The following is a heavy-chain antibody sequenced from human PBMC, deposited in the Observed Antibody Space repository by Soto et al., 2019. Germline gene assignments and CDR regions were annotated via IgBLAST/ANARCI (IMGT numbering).Heavy chain of an antibody. CDR2: INHSGIT. Sequence: PSEPLSLTCTVSGGSFSGYFWTWIRQPPGKGLEWLAEINHSGITNYNPSVESRVSMSVDTSKNQFSLRLYSVTAADTAVYYCVRGPYNYNSRYFDYWGQGTLVTVSS. CDR3: VRGPYNYNSRYFDY. CDR1: GGSFSGYF. V-gene: IGHV4-34*01. J-gene: IGHJ4*02. D-gene: IGHD1-1*01.